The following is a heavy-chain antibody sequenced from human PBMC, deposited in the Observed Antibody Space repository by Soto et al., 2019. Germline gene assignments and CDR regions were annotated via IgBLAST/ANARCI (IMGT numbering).Heavy chain of an antibody. Sequence: QVQLVQSGAEVKKPGASVTVSCKASGYTFTSYGISWVRQAPGQGLAWMGWISAYNGNTNYAQKLQSRVTMTTDPSTSTAYMERRSLRSDDTAVYYCARDGGLRNDIPRDWGQGTLVTVSS. V-gene: IGHV1-18*01. CDR2: ISAYNGNT. D-gene: IGHD3-16*01. CDR1: GYTFTSYG. CDR3: ARDGGLRNDIPRD. J-gene: IGHJ4*02.